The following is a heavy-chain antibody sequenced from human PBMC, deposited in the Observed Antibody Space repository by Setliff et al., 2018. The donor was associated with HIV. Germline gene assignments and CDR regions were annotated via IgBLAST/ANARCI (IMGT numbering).Heavy chain of an antibody. CDR3: AKSAGDLNYYYYGMDV. Sequence: PGGSLRLSCAASGFTFSSYRMHWVRQAPGQGLEWVSGISWHGGDPRYADSVEGRFTISRDNAENSLYLQMNSLRPEDSALYYCAKSAGDLNYYYYGMDVWGQGTTVTVSS. J-gene: IGHJ6*02. V-gene: IGHV3-9*01. D-gene: IGHD3-10*01. CDR1: GFTFSSYR. CDR2: ISWHGGDP.